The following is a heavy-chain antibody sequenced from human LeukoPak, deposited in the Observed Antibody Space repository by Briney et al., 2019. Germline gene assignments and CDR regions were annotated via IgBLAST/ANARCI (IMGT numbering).Heavy chain of an antibody. Sequence: GGSLRLSCAASGFTFSSYSMNWVRQAPGKGLEWVSSISSSSSYIYYADSVKGRFTTSRDNAKNSLYLQMNSLRAEDTAVYYCARGSYYYDSSGYYPGYWGQGTLVTVSP. J-gene: IGHJ4*02. CDR3: ARGSYYYDSSGYYPGY. CDR2: ISSSSSYI. V-gene: IGHV3-21*01. D-gene: IGHD3-22*01. CDR1: GFTFSSYS.